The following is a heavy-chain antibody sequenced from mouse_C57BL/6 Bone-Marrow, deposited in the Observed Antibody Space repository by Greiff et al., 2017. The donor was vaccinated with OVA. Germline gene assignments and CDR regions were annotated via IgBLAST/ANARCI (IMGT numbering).Heavy chain of an antibody. J-gene: IGHJ3*01. CDR2: FYPGSDSI. CDR3: ARHEKGSSPAWFAY. V-gene: IGHV1-62-2*01. Sequence: QVQLQQSGAELVKPGASVKLSCKASGYTFTEYTIHWVKQRSGQGLEWIGWFYPGSDSIKYNEKFKDKATLTADKSSSTVYMELSRLTSEDSAVYFCARHEKGSSPAWFAYWGQGTLVTVSA. D-gene: IGHD1-1*01. CDR1: GYTFTEYT.